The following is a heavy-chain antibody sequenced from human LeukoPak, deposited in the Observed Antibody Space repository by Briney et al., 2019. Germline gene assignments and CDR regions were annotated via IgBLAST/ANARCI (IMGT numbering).Heavy chain of an antibody. V-gene: IGHV4-34*01. D-gene: IGHD3-10*01. Sequence: SETLSLTCAVYGGSFSGYYWSWIRQPPGKGLEWIGEINHSGSTNYNPSLKSRVTISVDTSKNQFSLKLSSVTAADTAMYYCARKVGYYGSGSYYGLWGQGTLVTVSS. CDR2: INHSGST. J-gene: IGHJ4*02. CDR1: GGSFSGYY. CDR3: ARKVGYYGSGSYYGL.